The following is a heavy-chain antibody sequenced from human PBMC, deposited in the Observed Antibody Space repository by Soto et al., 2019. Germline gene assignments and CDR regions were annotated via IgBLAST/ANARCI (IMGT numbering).Heavy chain of an antibody. CDR2: IWFYGSNK. CDR3: ARGGYEQLAEGRYYYYYGMDV. Sequence: PGGSLRLSCAASGFTFSSYGMHWVRQAPGKGLEWVVVIWFYGSNKYFADSVKGRFTISRDNSKNTLYLQMNSLRAEDTAVYYCARGGYEQLAEGRYYYYYGMDVWGQGTTVTVSS. J-gene: IGHJ6*02. D-gene: IGHD6-6*01. V-gene: IGHV3-33*01. CDR1: GFTFSSYG.